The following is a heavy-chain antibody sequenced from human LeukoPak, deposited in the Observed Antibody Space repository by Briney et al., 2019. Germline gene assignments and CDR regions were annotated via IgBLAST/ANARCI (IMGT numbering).Heavy chain of an antibody. D-gene: IGHD1-26*01. CDR2: ISYDGSNK. Sequence: GRSLRLSCAASGFTFSSYAMHWVRQAPGKGLEWVAVISYDGSNKYYADSVKGRFTISRDNSKNTLYLQMNSLRAEDTAVYYCARDGGSGSYGGLVDYWGQGTLVTVSS. CDR3: ARDGGSGSYGGLVDY. V-gene: IGHV3-30*04. J-gene: IGHJ4*02. CDR1: GFTFSSYA.